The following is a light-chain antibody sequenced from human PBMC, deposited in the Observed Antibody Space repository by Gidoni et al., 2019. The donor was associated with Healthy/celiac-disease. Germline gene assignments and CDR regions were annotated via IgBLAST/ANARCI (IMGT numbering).Light chain of an antibody. J-gene: IGKJ2*01. V-gene: IGKV1-33*01. CDR2: DAS. CDR3: QQYDKLPRT. Sequence: DIQMTQSPSSLSASVGDRVTITCQASQDISNYLNWYQQKPGKAPKLLIYDASNLETGVPSRFSGSGSGTDFTFTISSLQPEDIATYYCQQYDKLPRTFGQXTKLEIK. CDR1: QDISNY.